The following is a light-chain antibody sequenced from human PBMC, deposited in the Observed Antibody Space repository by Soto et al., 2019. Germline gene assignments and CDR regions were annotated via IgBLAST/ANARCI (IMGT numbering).Light chain of an antibody. CDR3: SSFTTSRSLVV. CDR2: EVA. V-gene: IGLV2-14*03. Sequence: QSALTQPASVSRSPGQSITISCTGTSSDIGGYNFVSWYQQHPGRAPKLLIYEVASRPSGVSDRFSGSKSGNTASLTISGLQTEDEADYYCSSFTTSRSLVVFGGGTKLTVL. CDR1: SSDIGGYNF. J-gene: IGLJ2*01.